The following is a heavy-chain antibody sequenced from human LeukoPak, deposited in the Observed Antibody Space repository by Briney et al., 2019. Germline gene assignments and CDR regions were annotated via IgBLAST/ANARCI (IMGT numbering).Heavy chain of an antibody. V-gene: IGHV4-30-2*01. Sequence: SETLSLTCAVSGGSISSGGYSWSWIRQPPGKGLEWIGYIYHSGSTYYNPSLKGRVTISVDRSKNQFSLKLSSVTAADTAVYYCARVSGRAHDYWGQGTLVTVSS. J-gene: IGHJ4*02. CDR2: IYHSGST. CDR3: ARVSGRAHDY. CDR1: GGSISSGGYS.